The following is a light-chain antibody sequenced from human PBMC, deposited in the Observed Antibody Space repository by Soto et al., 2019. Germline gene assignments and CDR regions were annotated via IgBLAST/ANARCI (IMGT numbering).Light chain of an antibody. J-gene: IGLJ2*01. CDR3: SSSTLTSSPVL. V-gene: IGLV2-14*03. CDR1: NTDIGNFEF. Sequence: QSALTQPASVSGSPGQSVTISCTGTNTDIGNFEFVSWYQQHPGKAPQLMIYDVSNRPSGVTKRFSGSKSGNTASLTISGLQAEDEADYYCSSSTLTSSPVLFGGGTKLTV. CDR2: DVS.